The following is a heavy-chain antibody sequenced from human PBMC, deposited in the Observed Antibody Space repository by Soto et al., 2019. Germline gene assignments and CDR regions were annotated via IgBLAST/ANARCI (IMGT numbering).Heavy chain of an antibody. CDR2: IYYSGST. CDR3: ARGWGGYFQH. J-gene: IGHJ1*01. V-gene: IGHV4-59*01. D-gene: IGHD7-27*01. Sequence: QVQLQESGPGLVKPSETLSLTCTVSGGSISSYYWSWIRQPPGKGLEWIGYIYYSGSTNYNPSLXGXAXIXXDPSKNQFSLKLSSVTAADTAVYYCARGWGGYFQHWGQGTLVTVSS. CDR1: GGSISSYY.